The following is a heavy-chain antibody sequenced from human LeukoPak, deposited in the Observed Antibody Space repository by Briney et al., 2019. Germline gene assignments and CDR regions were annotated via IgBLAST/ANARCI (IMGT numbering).Heavy chain of an antibody. V-gene: IGHV1-18*01. CDR1: GYTFTKYG. D-gene: IGHD2-2*01. CDR2: INSYNGNT. Sequence: ASVKVSCKASGYTFTKYGVNWVRQAPGQGLEWMGWINSYNGNTNYAQTLQGRVTITRDTSASTAYMELSSLRSEDTAVYYCARHSAFTSVPAAIGWFDPWGQGTLVTVSS. J-gene: IGHJ5*02. CDR3: ARHSAFTSVPAAIGWFDP.